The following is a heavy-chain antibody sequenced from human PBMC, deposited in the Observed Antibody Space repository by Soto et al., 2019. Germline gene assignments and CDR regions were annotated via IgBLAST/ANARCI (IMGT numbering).Heavy chain of an antibody. CDR3: ARLSTVVTPGLYYYGMDV. J-gene: IGHJ6*02. V-gene: IGHV4-39*01. CDR1: GGSISSSSYY. CDR2: IYYSGST. Sequence: LETLSLTCTVSGGSISSSSYYWGWIRQPPGKGLEWIGSIYYSGSTYYNPSLKSRVTISVDTSKNQFSLKLSSVTAADTAVYYCARLSTVVTPGLYYYGMDVWGQGTTVTVSS. D-gene: IGHD4-17*01.